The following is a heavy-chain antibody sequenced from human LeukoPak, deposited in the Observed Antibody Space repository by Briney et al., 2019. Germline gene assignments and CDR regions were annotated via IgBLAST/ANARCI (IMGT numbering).Heavy chain of an antibody. CDR1: GGSISSYY. CDR3: AREMDDFWSGLSSPD. V-gene: IGHV4-59*12. D-gene: IGHD3-3*01. J-gene: IGHJ4*02. CDR2: IYYSGST. Sequence: SETLSLTCTVSGGSISSYYWSWIRQPPGKGLEWIGYIYYSGSTYYNPSLKSRVTISVDRSKNQFSLKLSSVTAADTAVYYCAREMDDFWSGLSSPDWGQGTLVTVSS.